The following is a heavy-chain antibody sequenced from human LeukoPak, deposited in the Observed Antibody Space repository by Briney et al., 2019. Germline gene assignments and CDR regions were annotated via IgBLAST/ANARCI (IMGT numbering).Heavy chain of an antibody. CDR2: IYYSGRT. J-gene: IGHJ5*02. V-gene: IGHV4-30-4*08. CDR1: GGSISSGDYY. Sequence: SQTLSLTCTVSGGSISSGDYYWGWIRQPPGKGLEWIGYIYYSGRTYYNPDRKSRITISVNTTKNKCSLKLSSVTAADTAVYYCARDLTYYNWFDPWGQGTLVTVSS. D-gene: IGHD4/OR15-4a*01. CDR3: ARDLTYYNWFDP.